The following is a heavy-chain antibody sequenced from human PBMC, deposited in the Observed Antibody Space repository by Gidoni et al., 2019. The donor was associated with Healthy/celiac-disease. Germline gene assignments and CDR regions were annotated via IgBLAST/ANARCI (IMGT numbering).Heavy chain of an antibody. J-gene: IGHJ4*02. CDR1: GGSISSYY. D-gene: IGHD5-12*01. CDR2: IYYSGST. V-gene: IGHV4-59*08. CDR3: ARQSGYDLGDFDY. Sequence: QVQLQESGPGLVKPSETLSLTCTVSGGSISSYYWSWIRQPPGKGLEWIGYIYYSGSTNYNPSLKSRVTISVDTSKNQFSLKLSSVTAADTAVYYCARQSGYDLGDFDYWGQGTLVTVSS.